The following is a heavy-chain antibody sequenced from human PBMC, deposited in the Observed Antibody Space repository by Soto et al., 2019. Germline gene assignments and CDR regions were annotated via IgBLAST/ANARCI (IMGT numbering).Heavy chain of an antibody. V-gene: IGHV3-48*02. CDR1: GFTFSSYS. CDR3: ARGEGDYVWGSYRTYTWFDP. Sequence: LRLSCAASGFTFSSYSMNWVCQAPGKGLEWVSYISSSSSTIYYADSVKGRFTISRDNAKNSLYLQMNSLRDEDTAVYYCARGEGDYVWGSYRTYTWFDPWGQGTLVTVSS. J-gene: IGHJ5*02. D-gene: IGHD3-16*02. CDR2: ISSSSSTI.